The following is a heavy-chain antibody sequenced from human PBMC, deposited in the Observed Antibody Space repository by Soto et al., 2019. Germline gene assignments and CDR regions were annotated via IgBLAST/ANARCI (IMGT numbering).Heavy chain of an antibody. V-gene: IGHV4-30-4*01. CDR1: GDSIRSGNHY. CDR3: ARGSYDSRGFDY. J-gene: IGHJ4*02. D-gene: IGHD3-22*01. CDR2: IYYSGST. Sequence: SETLSLTCTVSGDSIRSGNHYWSWIRQPPGKGLEWIGYIYYSGSTYYSPSLKSRVTISVDTSKNQFSLKLSSVTATDTAVYYCARGSYDSRGFDYWGQGTLVTVSS.